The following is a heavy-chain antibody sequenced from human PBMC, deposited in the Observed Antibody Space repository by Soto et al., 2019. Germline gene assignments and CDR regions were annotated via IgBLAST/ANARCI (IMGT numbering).Heavy chain of an antibody. J-gene: IGHJ4*02. Sequence: QVQLVESGGGVVQPGRSLRLSCTASGFAFRSYAMHWVRQAPGKGLEWVSVISYDGSNTYNADSVKGRFTISRDNSKDTLYLQMESLRVEDTAVYYYARDGGTSCPDYWGQGTLVTVSS. CDR3: ARDGGTSCPDY. V-gene: IGHV3-30-3*01. D-gene: IGHD2-2*01. CDR2: ISYDGSNT. CDR1: GFAFRSYA.